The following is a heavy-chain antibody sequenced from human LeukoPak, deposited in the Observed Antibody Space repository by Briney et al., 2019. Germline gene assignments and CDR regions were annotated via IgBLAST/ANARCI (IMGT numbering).Heavy chain of an antibody. D-gene: IGHD4-11*01. Sequence: KPGGSLRLPCAASGFTFSSYSMNWVRQAPGKGLEWVSSISSSSSYIYYADSVKGRFTISRDNAKNSLYLQMNSLRAEDTAVYYCARDGAYSNPTALLEIDYWGQGTLVTVSS. CDR2: ISSSSSYI. CDR3: ARDGAYSNPTALLEIDY. V-gene: IGHV3-21*01. J-gene: IGHJ4*02. CDR1: GFTFSSYS.